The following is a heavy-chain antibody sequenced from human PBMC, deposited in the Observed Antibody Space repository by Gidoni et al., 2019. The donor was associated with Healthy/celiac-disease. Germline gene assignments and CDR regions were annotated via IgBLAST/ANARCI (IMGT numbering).Heavy chain of an antibody. CDR1: VFTVSSNY. D-gene: IGHD3-3*01. CDR3: ARASIGGPGYYFDY. Sequence: EVQLVESGGGLIQPGGSLRLSCAASVFTVSSNYMSWVRQAPGKGLEWVSVIHSVGSTYYADSVKGRFTISRDNSKNTLYLQMNSLRAEDTAVYYCARASIGGPGYYFDYWGQGTLVTVSS. J-gene: IGHJ4*02. CDR2: IHSVGST. V-gene: IGHV3-53*01.